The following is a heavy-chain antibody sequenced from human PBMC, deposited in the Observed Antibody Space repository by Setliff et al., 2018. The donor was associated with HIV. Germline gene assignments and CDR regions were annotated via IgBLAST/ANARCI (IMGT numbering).Heavy chain of an antibody. CDR2: ISGGGSIT. V-gene: IGHV3-23*01. CDR1: GFTFNSYA. Sequence: GESLKISCAASGFTFNSYAMSWVRQAPGKGLEWVSGISGGGSITDYADSVKGRFTISRDNSKNTLYLQMNSLRAEDTAVYYCAKDPRAAVATICDYWGQGTLFTVSS. J-gene: IGHJ4*02. CDR3: AKDPRAAVATICDY. D-gene: IGHD5-12*01.